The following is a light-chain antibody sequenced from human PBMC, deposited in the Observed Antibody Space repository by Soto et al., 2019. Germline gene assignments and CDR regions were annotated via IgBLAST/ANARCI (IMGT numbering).Light chain of an antibody. V-gene: IGKV3-11*01. J-gene: IGKJ2*01. CDR3: QQRSKTVT. Sequence: EIVLTQSPATLSLSPGERATLSCRASQSVSSYLAWYQQKPGQAPRLLIYDASNSATGIPARFSGSGSGTDFTLTISSLEPEDFAVYYCQQRSKTVTFGQGTKLEIK. CDR2: DAS. CDR1: QSVSSY.